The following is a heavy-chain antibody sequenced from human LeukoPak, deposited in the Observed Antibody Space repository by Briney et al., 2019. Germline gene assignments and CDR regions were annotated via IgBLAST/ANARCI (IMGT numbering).Heavy chain of an antibody. J-gene: IGHJ2*01. CDR1: GGSISSYY. CDR2: IFYSGTT. D-gene: IGHD3-9*01. Sequence: SETLSLTCTVSGGSISSYYWSWIRQSPGKGLEWIGYIFYSGTTNYSPSLNSRVTISLDTPMNQFSLRLTSVTAADTAVYYCARGLTRGYFDLWGRGTLVTVSS. CDR3: ARGLTRGYFDL. V-gene: IGHV4-59*01.